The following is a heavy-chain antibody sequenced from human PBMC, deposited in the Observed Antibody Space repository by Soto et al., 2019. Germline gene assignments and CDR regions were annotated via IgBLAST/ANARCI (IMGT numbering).Heavy chain of an antibody. Sequence: GESLKISCKGSGYSFTSYWIGWVRQMPGKGLEWMGIIYPGDSDTRYSPSFQGQVTISADKSISTAYLQWSSLKASDTAMYYCARVDTAMVTTPSYYYYYGMDVWGQGTTVTVSS. D-gene: IGHD5-18*01. CDR1: GYSFTSYW. J-gene: IGHJ6*02. V-gene: IGHV5-51*01. CDR3: ARVDTAMVTTPSYYYYYGMDV. CDR2: IYPGDSDT.